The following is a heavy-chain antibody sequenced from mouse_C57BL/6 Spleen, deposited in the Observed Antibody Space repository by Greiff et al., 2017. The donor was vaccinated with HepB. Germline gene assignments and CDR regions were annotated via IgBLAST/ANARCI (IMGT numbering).Heavy chain of an antibody. V-gene: IGHV1-54*01. D-gene: IGHD4-1*01. CDR2: INPGSGGT. Sequence: VQRVESGAELVRPGTSVKVSCKASGYAFTNYLIEWVKQRPGQGLEWIGVINPGSGGTNYNEKFKGKATLTADKSSSTAYMQLSSLTSEDSAVYFCARGGLGPPFAYWGQGTLVTVSA. J-gene: IGHJ3*01. CDR3: ARGGLGPPFAY. CDR1: GYAFTNYL.